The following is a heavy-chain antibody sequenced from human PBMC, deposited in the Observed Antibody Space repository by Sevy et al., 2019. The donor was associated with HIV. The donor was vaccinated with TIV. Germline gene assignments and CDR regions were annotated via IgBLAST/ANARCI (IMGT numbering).Heavy chain of an antibody. CDR2: ISYVDNNK. CDR3: ARGVLIASVDYGGMDV. D-gene: IGHD4-17*01. CDR1: GFFFSNYA. Sequence: GGSLRLSCAASGFFFSNYAMHWVRQAPGKGLEWVAVISYVDNNKYYADSVKGRFTISRDNSKNTLYLQMNSLRAEDTAVYYCARGVLIASVDYGGMDVWGQGTTVTVSS. J-gene: IGHJ6*02. V-gene: IGHV3-30-3*01.